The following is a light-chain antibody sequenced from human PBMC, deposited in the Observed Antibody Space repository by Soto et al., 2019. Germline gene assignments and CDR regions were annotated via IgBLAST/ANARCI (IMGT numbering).Light chain of an antibody. V-gene: IGKV1-9*01. J-gene: IGKJ4*01. CDR3: QQVKSYPRT. CDR2: EES. CDR1: QAITNN. Sequence: DIHLTLSPSSLSASVGHRVTITCRASQAITNNLAWYQQKQGNPPKLLIYEESTLHSGVPSRFSGRKVGTQFILTIDSLQPEDFATYYCQQVKSYPRTFGGGTKVDIK.